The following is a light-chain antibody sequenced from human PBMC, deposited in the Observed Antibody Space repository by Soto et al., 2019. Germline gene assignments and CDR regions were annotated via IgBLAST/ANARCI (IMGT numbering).Light chain of an antibody. Sequence: EIVLTQSPATLSLSPGERATLSCRASQSVSSYLAWYQQKPGQAPRLLIYDASNRATGIPARFSGSGSETDFTLTISSLEPEDFAVYYCQQRSNWQTFGQGTRLEIK. J-gene: IGKJ5*01. CDR3: QQRSNWQT. CDR2: DAS. CDR1: QSVSSY. V-gene: IGKV3-11*01.